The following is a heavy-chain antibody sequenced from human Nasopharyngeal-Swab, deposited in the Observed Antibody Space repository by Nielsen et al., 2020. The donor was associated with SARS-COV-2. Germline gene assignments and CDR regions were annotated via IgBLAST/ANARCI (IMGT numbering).Heavy chain of an antibody. CDR2: VYYSGST. Sequence: WIRQPPGKGLEWIGTVYYSGSTYYNPSLKSRVIVSVDTSKNQFSLTLTSMTAADTAVYYCATSGDSDHDSGLDYWGQGTLVTVSS. V-gene: IGHV4-39*01. D-gene: IGHD5-12*01. J-gene: IGHJ4*02. CDR3: ATSGDSDHDSGLDY.